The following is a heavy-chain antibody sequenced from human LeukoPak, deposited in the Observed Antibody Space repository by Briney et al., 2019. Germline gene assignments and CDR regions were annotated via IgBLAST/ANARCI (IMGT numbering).Heavy chain of an antibody. CDR2: ISYDGVNK. J-gene: IGHJ6*02. Sequence: QSGGSLRLSCAASGFTFSNYGMHWVRQAPGKGLEWVALISYDGVNKYYADSMKGRFTISRDNSKNTLYLRMNSLRVEDTALYYCAKLRELVTYYYYYGLDVWGQGTTVTVSS. D-gene: IGHD1-1*01. V-gene: IGHV3-30*18. CDR3: AKLRELVTYYYYYGLDV. CDR1: GFTFSNYG.